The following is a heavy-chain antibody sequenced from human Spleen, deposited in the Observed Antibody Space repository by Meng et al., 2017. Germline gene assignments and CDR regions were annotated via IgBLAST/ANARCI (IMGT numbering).Heavy chain of an antibody. Sequence: QVQLVQSGAEVKKPGSSVRVSCKASGDTFSTYAISWVRQAPGQGLEWMGWMNTKTGNPTYAQGFTGRFVFSLDTSVSTAYLQISSLKAEDTAMYYCARDDNGAPDYWGQGTLVTVSS. CDR3: ARDDNGAPDY. CDR1: GDTFSTYA. D-gene: IGHD1-14*01. CDR2: MNTKTGNP. V-gene: IGHV7-4-1*02. J-gene: IGHJ4*02.